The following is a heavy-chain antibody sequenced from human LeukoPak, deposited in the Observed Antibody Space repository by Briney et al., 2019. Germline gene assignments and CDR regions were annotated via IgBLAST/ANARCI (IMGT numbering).Heavy chain of an antibody. Sequence: GGSLRLSCAASGFTFSSYSMNWVRQAPGKGLEWVSCISSSSSYIYYADSIKGRFTISRDNSQNTLYLQMNSPRSEDTAVYYCAKADEYYYYYYYMDVWGKGTTVTVSS. V-gene: IGHV3-21*01. CDR3: AKADEYYYYYYYMDV. D-gene: IGHD5-24*01. J-gene: IGHJ6*03. CDR2: ISSSSSYI. CDR1: GFTFSSYS.